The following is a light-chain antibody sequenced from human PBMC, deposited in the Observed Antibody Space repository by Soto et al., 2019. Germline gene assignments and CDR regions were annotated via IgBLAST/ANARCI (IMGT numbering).Light chain of an antibody. J-gene: IGLJ3*02. CDR3: CSFAGSNSWV. Sequence: QSVLTQPASVSGSPGQWITISCTGSSSDVGTYDLVSWYQHHPGAAPKLMIYEATRRPSGISNRFSGSKSGNTASLTISGLQAEDEADYYCCSFAGSNSWVFGGGTKLTVL. V-gene: IGLV2-23*01. CDR1: SSDVGTYDL. CDR2: EAT.